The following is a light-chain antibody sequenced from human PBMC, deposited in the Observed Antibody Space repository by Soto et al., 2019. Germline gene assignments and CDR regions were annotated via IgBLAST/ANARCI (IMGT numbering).Light chain of an antibody. CDR2: DAY. Sequence: EIVLTQSPDTLSLYPGDRATLSCRASQSVGHMFLAWFQQKPGQAPRLLIFDAYRRATGIPDRFSGGGSGTDFTLTISRLEAEDSAVYYCQQYGSSPGTFGQGTKVDIK. CDR3: QQYGSSPGT. J-gene: IGKJ1*01. V-gene: IGKV3-20*01. CDR1: QSVGHMF.